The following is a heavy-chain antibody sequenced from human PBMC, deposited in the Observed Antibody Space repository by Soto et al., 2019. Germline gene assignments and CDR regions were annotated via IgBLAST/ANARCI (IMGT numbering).Heavy chain of an antibody. V-gene: IGHV4-30-4*01. CDR3: ARSLTHCTNGVCYRYYYGMDV. CDR1: GGSISSGDYY. D-gene: IGHD2-8*01. J-gene: IGHJ6*02. CDR2: IYYSGST. Sequence: QVQLQESGPGLVKPSQTLSLTCTVSGGSISSGDYYWSWIRQPPGKGLEWIGYIYYSGSTYYNPSLKSRVTISVDTSKNQFSLKLSSVTAADTAVYYCARSLTHCTNGVCYRYYYGMDVWGQGTTVTVSS.